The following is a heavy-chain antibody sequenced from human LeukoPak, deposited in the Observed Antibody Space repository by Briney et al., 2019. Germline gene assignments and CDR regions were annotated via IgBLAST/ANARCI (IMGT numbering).Heavy chain of an antibody. CDR1: GFIFTSYW. D-gene: IGHD6-6*01. V-gene: IGHV5-51*01. J-gene: IGHJ4*02. CDR2: IYPGDSDT. CDR3: ARPGSIEEVDY. Sequence: GASLQISCEGSGFIFTSYWIGWVRQLPGKGLEWMGIIYPGDSDTRYSPSFQGQVTISADKSISTAYLQWSSLKASDTAMYYCARPGSIEEVDYWGQGTLVTVSS.